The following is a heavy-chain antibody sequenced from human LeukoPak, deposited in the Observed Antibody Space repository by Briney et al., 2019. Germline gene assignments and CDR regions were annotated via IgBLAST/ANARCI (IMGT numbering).Heavy chain of an antibody. V-gene: IGHV1-46*01. CDR2: IYPRDGST. CDR3: ARDVVAGNFDY. J-gene: IGHJ4*02. Sequence: GASVKVSCKASGYSFTSNYIHWVRQAPGQGLEWMGMIYPRDGSTSYAQKFQGRVTITADESTSTAYMELSSLRSEDTAVYYCARDVVAGNFDYWGQGTLVTVSS. D-gene: IGHD6-19*01. CDR1: GYSFTSNY.